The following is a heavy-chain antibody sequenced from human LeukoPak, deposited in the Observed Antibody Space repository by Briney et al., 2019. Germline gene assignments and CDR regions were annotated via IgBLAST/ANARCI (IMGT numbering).Heavy chain of an antibody. CDR3: ARVDNGFVDY. V-gene: IGHV4-4*09. Sequence: PSETLSLTCTVSGGSISSYYWSWIRQPPGKGLEWIGYIYTSGSTNYNPSLKSRVTISVDTSKNQFSLNLSSVTAADTAVYYCARVDNGFVDYWGQGTLVTVSS. D-gene: IGHD5-12*01. CDR1: GGSISSYY. J-gene: IGHJ4*02. CDR2: IYTSGST.